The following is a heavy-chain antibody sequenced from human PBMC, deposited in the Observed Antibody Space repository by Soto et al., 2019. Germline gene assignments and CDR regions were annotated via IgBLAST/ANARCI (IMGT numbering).Heavy chain of an antibody. CDR2: IKPDGSEK. J-gene: IGHJ4*02. D-gene: IGHD5-18*01. CDR1: GFTFSSYW. Sequence: EVQLVESGGGLVQPGGSLRLSCAASGFTFSSYWMSWVRQAPGKGLEWVANIKPDGSEKYSVDSVRGRFTISRDNAKNSLYLQMNSLRAEDTAVYYCARYALGAHNYGRPIDYWGQGTLVTVSS. V-gene: IGHV3-7*03. CDR3: ARYALGAHNYGRPIDY.